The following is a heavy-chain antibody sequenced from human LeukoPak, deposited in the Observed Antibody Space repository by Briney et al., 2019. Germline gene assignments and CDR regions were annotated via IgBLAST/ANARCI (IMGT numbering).Heavy chain of an antibody. CDR1: GSTFSSYW. D-gene: IGHD6-13*01. Sequence: GGSLRLSCAGSGSTFSSYWMSWVRQAPGKGLEWVANIKQDGSEKHYVDSVKGRFTISRDNAKNSLFLQMNSLRAEDTAVYFCARVKQQLVRLLGRDTTYYYYYMDVWGKGTTVTVSS. CDR3: ARVKQQLVRLLGRDTTYYYYYMDV. V-gene: IGHV3-7*01. CDR2: IKQDGSEK. J-gene: IGHJ6*03.